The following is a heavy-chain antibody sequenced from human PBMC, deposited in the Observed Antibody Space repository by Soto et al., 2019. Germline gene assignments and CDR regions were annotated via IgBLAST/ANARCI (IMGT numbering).Heavy chain of an antibody. Sequence: SLKVSCKASGGTFSSYTISWVRQAPGQGLEWMGRIIPILGIANYAQKFQGRVTITADKSTSTAYMELSSLRSEDTAVYYCARGHHYYDSSGYIDGMDVWGQGTTVTVSS. V-gene: IGHV1-69*02. CDR2: IIPILGIA. CDR3: ARGHHYYDSSGYIDGMDV. D-gene: IGHD3-22*01. CDR1: GGTFSSYT. J-gene: IGHJ6*02.